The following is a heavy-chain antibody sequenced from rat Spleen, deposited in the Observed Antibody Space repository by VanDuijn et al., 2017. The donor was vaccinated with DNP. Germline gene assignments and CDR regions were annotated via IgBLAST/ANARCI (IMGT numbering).Heavy chain of an antibody. CDR2: IIYDGTRT. D-gene: IGHD1-11*01. Sequence: EVQLVESGGGLVQPGRSMKLSCAASGFTFSNSDMAWVRQAPTKGLEWVATIIYDGTRTYYRDSVKGRFTISRDNAENTLFLQMDSLRSEDTATYYCATHSFTSGITTAFGSWGQGTLVTVSS. CDR3: ATHSFTSGITTAFGS. V-gene: IGHV5S10*01. J-gene: IGHJ3*01. CDR1: GFTFSNSD.